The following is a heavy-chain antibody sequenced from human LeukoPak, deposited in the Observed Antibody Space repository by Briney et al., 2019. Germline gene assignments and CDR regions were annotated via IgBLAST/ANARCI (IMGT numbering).Heavy chain of an antibody. CDR2: IYYSGST. CDR3: SREGSDSSGYYAGPIWFDA. D-gene: IGHD3-22*01. J-gene: IGHJ5*02. CDR1: GGSISSGDYY. V-gene: IGHV4-30-4*08. Sequence: SETLSFNCTVSGGSISSGDYYWSWIRQPPGKGLEWIGYIYYSGSTYYNPSLKSRVTISVDTSINQLSLKQSSVTAAHTAANYWSREGSDSSGYYAGPIWFDAWGQRTLVTVSS.